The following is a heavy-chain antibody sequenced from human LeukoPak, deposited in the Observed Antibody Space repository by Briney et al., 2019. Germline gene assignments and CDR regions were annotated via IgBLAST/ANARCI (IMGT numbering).Heavy chain of an antibody. Sequence: GGSLRLSCAASGFTFSSYAMHWVRQAPGKGLEWVAVISYDGSNKYYADSVKGRFTISRDNSKNTLYLQMNSLRAEDTAVYYCARTEYFWSGYYYYWGQGTLVTVSS. J-gene: IGHJ4*02. V-gene: IGHV3-30-3*01. CDR1: GFTFSSYA. D-gene: IGHD3-3*01. CDR2: ISYDGSNK. CDR3: ARTEYFWSGYYYY.